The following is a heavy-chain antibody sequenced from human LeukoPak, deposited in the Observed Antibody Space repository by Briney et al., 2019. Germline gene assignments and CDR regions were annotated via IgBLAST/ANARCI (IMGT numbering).Heavy chain of an antibody. CDR2: ISSSSSTI. V-gene: IGHV3-48*01. CDR3: ARGVPKTSYYYYYMDV. Sequence: GGSLRLSCAASGFTFSSYSMNWVRHAQGKGLEWVSYISSSSSTIYYADSVKGRFTISRDNAKNSLYLQMTSLRAEDTAVYYCARGVPKTSYYYYYMDVWGKGTTVTVSS. J-gene: IGHJ6*03. D-gene: IGHD4-11*01. CDR1: GFTFSSYS.